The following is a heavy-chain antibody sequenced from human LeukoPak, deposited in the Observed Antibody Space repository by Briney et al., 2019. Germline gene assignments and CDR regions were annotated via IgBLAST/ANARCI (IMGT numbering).Heavy chain of an antibody. Sequence: GASVKVSCKTSGYTFTDYNLHWVRQAPGQGLEWMGWINPNSGGTNYAQKFQGRVTMTRDTSISTAYMELSRLRSDDTAVYYCALHYDSSGYSGGFDYWGQGTLVTVSS. D-gene: IGHD3-22*01. CDR1: GYTFTDYN. V-gene: IGHV1-2*02. CDR3: ALHYDSSGYSGGFDY. J-gene: IGHJ4*02. CDR2: INPNSGGT.